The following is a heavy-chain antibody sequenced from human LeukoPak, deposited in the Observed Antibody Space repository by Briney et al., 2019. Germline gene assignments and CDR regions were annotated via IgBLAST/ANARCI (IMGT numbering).Heavy chain of an antibody. CDR1: GFTFNSYS. Sequence: GGSLRLSCAASGFTFNSYSMNWVRQAPGKGLEWVSSISSSSSYIYYADSVKGRFTISRDNAKNSLYLQMNSLRAEDTAVYYCGREGVLVPAVNWFDPWGQGTLVTVSS. CDR3: GREGVLVPAVNWFDP. V-gene: IGHV3-21*01. CDR2: ISSSSSYI. D-gene: IGHD2-2*01. J-gene: IGHJ5*02.